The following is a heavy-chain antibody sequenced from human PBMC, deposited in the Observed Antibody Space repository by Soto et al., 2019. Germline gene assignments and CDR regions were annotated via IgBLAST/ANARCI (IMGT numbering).Heavy chain of an antibody. J-gene: IGHJ4*02. CDR1: GGSFSDYY. D-gene: IGHD6-19*01. Sequence: SETLSLTCAVYGGSFSDYYWNWIRQPPGKGLEWIGEINHSGSTNYNPSLKSRVTISVDTSKNQFSLKLSSVTSLRAEDTAVYYCAKGGRQWLVTSDFNYWGQGALVTVSS. V-gene: IGHV4-34*01. CDR2: INHSGST. CDR3: AKGGRQWLVTSDFNY.